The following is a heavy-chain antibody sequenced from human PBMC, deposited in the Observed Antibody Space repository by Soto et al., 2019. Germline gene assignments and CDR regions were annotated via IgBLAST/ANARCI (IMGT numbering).Heavy chain of an antibody. CDR1: GGSISSGDYY. CDR2: IYYSGST. J-gene: IGHJ6*02. CDR3: AREKADFWSGSNPYYYYYGMDV. Sequence: QVQLQESGPGLVKPSQTLSLTCTVSGGSISSGDYYWSWIRQPPGKGLEWIGYIYYSGSTYYNPSLKSRVTISVDTSQNQFSLKLSSVTAADTAVYYCAREKADFWSGSNPYYYYYGMDVWGQGTTVTVSS. D-gene: IGHD3-3*01. V-gene: IGHV4-30-4*01.